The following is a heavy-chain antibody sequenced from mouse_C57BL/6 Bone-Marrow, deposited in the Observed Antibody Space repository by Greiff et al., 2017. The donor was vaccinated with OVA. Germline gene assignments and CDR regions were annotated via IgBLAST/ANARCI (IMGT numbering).Heavy chain of an antibody. CDR2: IDPYDSYT. Sequence: VQLQQPGAELVKPGASVKLSCKASGYTFTSYWIQWVKQRPGQGLEWIGEIDPYDSYTTYNQKFKGKATFTVYTYSSTAYMQLNSLTSEYSAVYYCARRSTWLRRRGYAMDYWGQGTSVTVSS. CDR1: GYTFTSYW. D-gene: IGHD2-2*01. V-gene: IGHV1-50*01. J-gene: IGHJ4*01. CDR3: ARRSTWLRRRGYAMDY.